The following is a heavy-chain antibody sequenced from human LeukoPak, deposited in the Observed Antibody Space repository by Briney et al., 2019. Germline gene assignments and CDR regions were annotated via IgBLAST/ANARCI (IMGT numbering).Heavy chain of an antibody. CDR2: ISGSDDKT. CDR1: GFTFSSYA. CDR3: AKGSGTTVTSAANY. D-gene: IGHD4-17*01. J-gene: IGHJ4*02. Sequence: PGGSLRLSCAASGFTFSSYAMSWVRQAPGKGLEWVSSISGSDDKTYYADSVKDRFTISRDNSKNTLSLQMNSLRAEDTAVYYCAKGSGTTVTSAANYWGQGTLVTVSS. V-gene: IGHV3-23*01.